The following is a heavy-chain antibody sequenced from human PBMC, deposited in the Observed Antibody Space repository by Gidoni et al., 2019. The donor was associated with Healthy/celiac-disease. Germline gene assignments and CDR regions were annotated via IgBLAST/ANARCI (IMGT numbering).Heavy chain of an antibody. CDR3: ARTVPADYYESSGYPVWGYYFDY. CDR2: IIPIIDAA. D-gene: IGHD3-22*01. Sequence: QVQLAQSGVEVKKPGSAVKGSCKASGGTFCSYASSRVRQAPGQGLEWMGGIIPIIDAANYAQKFQGRVTITADESTGSAYMKLSSIGSEDTAVYYCARTVPADYYESSGYPVWGYYFDYWGQGTLVTVSS. J-gene: IGHJ4*02. V-gene: IGHV1-69*01. CDR1: GGTFCSYA.